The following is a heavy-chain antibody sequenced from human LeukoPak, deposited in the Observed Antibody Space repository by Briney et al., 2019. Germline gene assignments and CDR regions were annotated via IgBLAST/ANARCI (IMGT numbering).Heavy chain of an antibody. V-gene: IGHV4-61*01. J-gene: IGHJ4*02. CDR1: GASVSSGSYY. Sequence: PSETLSLTCAVSGASVSSGSYYWSWIRQPPGKGLGRVGYVYYSGGTNYNPSLKSRVTISLVTSKIQFSLRLSSVPAADTAVYYCASRHGDSGSSNCWGQGTLVTVSS. CDR3: ASRHGDSGSSNC. CDR2: VYYSGGT. D-gene: IGHD3-10*01.